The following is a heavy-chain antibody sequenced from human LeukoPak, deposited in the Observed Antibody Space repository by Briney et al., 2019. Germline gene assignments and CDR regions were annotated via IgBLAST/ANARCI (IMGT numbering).Heavy chain of an antibody. V-gene: IGHV4-39*01. Sequence: SETLSLTCSVSGGSISSSGYYWNWIRQPPGKGLEWVGSIYYSGTTYYNSSLKSRVTISEDPSKNRFSLMLTSVTAADTAVYYCARQVSDYFYYYIDVWGEGTTVIVSS. CDR2: IYYSGTT. CDR3: ARQVSDYFYYYIDV. J-gene: IGHJ6*03. CDR1: GGSISSSGYY.